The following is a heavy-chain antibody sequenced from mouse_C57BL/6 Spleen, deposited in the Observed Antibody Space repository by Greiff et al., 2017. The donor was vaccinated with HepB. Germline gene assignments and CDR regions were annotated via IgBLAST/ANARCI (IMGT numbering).Heavy chain of an antibody. V-gene: IGHV1-19*01. CDR1: GYTFTDYY. J-gene: IGHJ1*03. CDR3: ARGYLGYFDV. CDR2: INPYNGGT. Sequence: EVQLQQSGPVLVKPGASVKMSCKASGYTFTDYYMNWVKQSHGKSLEWIGVINPYNGGTSYNQKFKGKATLTVDKSSSTAYMELNSLTSEDSAVYYCARGYLGYFDVWGTGTTVTVSS.